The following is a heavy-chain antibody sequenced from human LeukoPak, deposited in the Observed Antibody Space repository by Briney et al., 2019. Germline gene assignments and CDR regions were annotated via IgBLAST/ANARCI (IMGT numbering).Heavy chain of an antibody. CDR2: INPSGGST. CDR3: ARVSSGYYRY. CDR1: GYTFTSYY. J-gene: IGHJ4*02. Sequence: ASVTVSCKASGYTFTSYYMHWERQAPGQGLEWMGIINPSGGSTSYAQKFQGRVTMTRDTSTSTVYMELSSLRSEDTAVYYCARVSSGYYRYWGQGTLVTVSS. V-gene: IGHV1-46*01. D-gene: IGHD3-22*01.